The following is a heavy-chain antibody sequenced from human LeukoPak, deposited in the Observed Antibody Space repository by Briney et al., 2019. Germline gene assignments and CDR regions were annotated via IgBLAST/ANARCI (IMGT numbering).Heavy chain of an antibody. CDR1: GFTFSNYA. CDR3: AQIYTYGSSQFGY. CDR2: ISSSGSTI. V-gene: IGHV3-48*03. D-gene: IGHD5-18*01. J-gene: IGHJ4*02. Sequence: PGGSLRLSCAASGFTFSNYAMNWVRQAPGKGLEWVSYISSSGSTIYYADSVKGRFTISRDNAKNSLYLQMNSLRAEDTAVYYCAQIYTYGSSQFGYWGQGTLVTVSS.